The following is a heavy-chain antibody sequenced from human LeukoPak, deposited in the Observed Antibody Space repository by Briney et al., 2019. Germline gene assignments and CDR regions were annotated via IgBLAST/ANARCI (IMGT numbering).Heavy chain of an antibody. CDR2: IYHSGST. D-gene: IGHD3-10*01. CDR3: AKSNGYGLVDI. Sequence: SETLSLTCAVSGGSISSSNWWSWVRQPPGKGLEWIGSIYHSGSTYYNPSLKSRVTISLDTSRNQFSLKLTSVTAADAAVYYCAKSNGYGLVDIWGQGTMVTVSS. CDR1: GGSISSSNW. V-gene: IGHV4-4*02. J-gene: IGHJ3*02.